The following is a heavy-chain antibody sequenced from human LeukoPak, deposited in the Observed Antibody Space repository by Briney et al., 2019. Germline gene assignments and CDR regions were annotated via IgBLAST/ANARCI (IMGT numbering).Heavy chain of an antibody. Sequence: GGSLRLSCAASGFTVSSNYMSWVRQARGKGLEWVSVIYSGGSTYYADSVKGRFTISRDNSKNTLYLQMNSLRAEDTAVYYCAVLPAAKRGRWFDPWGQGTLVTVSS. D-gene: IGHD2-2*01. CDR2: IYSGGST. J-gene: IGHJ5*02. CDR3: AVLPAAKRGRWFDP. V-gene: IGHV3-53*01. CDR1: GFTVSSNY.